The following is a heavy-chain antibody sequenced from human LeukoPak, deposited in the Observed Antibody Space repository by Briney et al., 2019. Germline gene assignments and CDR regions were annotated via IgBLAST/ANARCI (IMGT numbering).Heavy chain of an antibody. CDR2: IKEDGSEK. CDR3: VRDCGSHTFDY. J-gene: IGHJ4*02. Sequence: GGSLRLSCAASGFTFSGYWMTWVRQAPGKGLEYVVNIKEDGSEKYYVDSVKGRFTISRDNTKNSLYLQMSSLRGDDTAVYYCVRDCGSHTFDYWGQGTLVTVSS. V-gene: IGHV3-7*05. CDR1: GFTFSGYW. D-gene: IGHD2-21*01.